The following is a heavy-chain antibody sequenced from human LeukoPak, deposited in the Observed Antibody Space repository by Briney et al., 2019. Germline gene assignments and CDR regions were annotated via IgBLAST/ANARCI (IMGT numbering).Heavy chain of an antibody. V-gene: IGHV3-21*01. CDR3: ARAYYGRYDY. CDR1: GFTFSSYT. Sequence: GGSLRLSCAASGFTFSSYTMNWVRQAPRKGLEWVSSISMSSSYIYYAESVKGRFTISRDNAKNSLYLQMNSLRAEDTAVYYCARAYYGRYDYWGQGTLVTVSS. D-gene: IGHD3-10*01. J-gene: IGHJ4*02. CDR2: ISMSSSYI.